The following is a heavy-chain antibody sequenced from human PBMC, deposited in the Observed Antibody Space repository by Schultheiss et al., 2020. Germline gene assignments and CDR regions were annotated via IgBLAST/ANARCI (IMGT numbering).Heavy chain of an antibody. V-gene: IGHV3-48*03. CDR2: ISSSGSTI. CDR1: GFTFSSYE. D-gene: IGHD2-15*01. CDR3: ARGDVVVVAAGSLRFGYYGMDV. J-gene: IGHJ6*02. Sequence: GGSLRLSCAASGFTFSSYEMNWVRQAPGKGLEWVSYISSSGSTIYYADSVKGRFTISRDNAKNSLYLQMNSLRAEDTAVYYCARGDVVVVAAGSLRFGYYGMDVWGQGTTVTVYS.